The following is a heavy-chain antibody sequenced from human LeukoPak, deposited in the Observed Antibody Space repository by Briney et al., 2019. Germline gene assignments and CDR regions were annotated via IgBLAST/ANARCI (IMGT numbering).Heavy chain of an antibody. D-gene: IGHD3-10*01. J-gene: IGHJ4*02. CDR1: GYTFTSYG. CDR3: ARQRHYYGSGSLCDY. CDR2: ISAYNGNT. Sequence: GASVKVSCKASGYTFTSYGISWVRQAPGQGLEWMGWISAYNGNTDYAQKLQGRVTMTTDTPTSTAYMELRSLRSDDAAVYYCARQRHYYGSGSLCDYWGQGTLVTVSS. V-gene: IGHV1-18*04.